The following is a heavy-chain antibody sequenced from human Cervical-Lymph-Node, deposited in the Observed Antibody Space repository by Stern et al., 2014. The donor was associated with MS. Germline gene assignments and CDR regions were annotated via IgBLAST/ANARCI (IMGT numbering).Heavy chain of an antibody. CDR1: GFTLSSHG. CDR2: IWYDESNE. J-gene: IGHJ6*02. D-gene: IGHD5-18*01. CDR3: ARDRGSYGSAAMDV. Sequence: VQLLESGGGVVQPGRSLRLPCAASGFTLSSHGMHWVRQAPGKGLEWVALIWYDESNEYYADSVKGRFIISRDNSKNTLYLEMNSLRVEDTAVYYCARDRGSYGSAAMDVWGQGTTVTVSS. V-gene: IGHV3-33*01.